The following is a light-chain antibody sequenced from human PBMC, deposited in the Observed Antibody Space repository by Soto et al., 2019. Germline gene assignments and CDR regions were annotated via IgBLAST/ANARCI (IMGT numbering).Light chain of an antibody. CDR2: GAS. CDR1: QTVSSN. Sequence: ETVMTQSPAILSVSPGERATLSCRASQTVSSNLAWYQQKPGQAPRLLIYGASTRATGIPARFSGSGSGTEFTLTISSLQSEDFAVYYCQQYNNWPYTFGQGTKLEIK. V-gene: IGKV3-15*01. CDR3: QQYNNWPYT. J-gene: IGKJ2*01.